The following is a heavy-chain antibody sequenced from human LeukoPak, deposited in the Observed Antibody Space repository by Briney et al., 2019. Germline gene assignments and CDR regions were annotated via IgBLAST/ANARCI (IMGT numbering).Heavy chain of an antibody. J-gene: IGHJ4*02. CDR2: ISYDGSNK. D-gene: IGHD5-12*01. V-gene: IGHV3-30*18. CDR1: GFTFSTYG. Sequence: PGRSLRLSCAASGFTFSTYGMHWVRQAPGKGLEWVAVISYDGSNKYYADSVKGRFTISRDNSKNTLYLQMNSLRVEDTALYYCAKVGYSNYDPPDYWGQGTLVTVSS. CDR3: AKVGYSNYDPPDY.